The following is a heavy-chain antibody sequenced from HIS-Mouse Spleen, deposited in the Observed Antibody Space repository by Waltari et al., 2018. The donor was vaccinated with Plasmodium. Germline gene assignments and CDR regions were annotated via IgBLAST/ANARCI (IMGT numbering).Heavy chain of an antibody. J-gene: IGHJ4*02. D-gene: IGHD6-13*01. V-gene: IGHV3-30*18. Sequence: QVQLVESGGGVVQPGRSLRLSCAASGFTFRSYGMHWVRQEPGKGLEWGVVRSYDGRNKYNADCVKGRFTISRDKSKNTLYLQMNSLRAEDTAVYYCAKDRRSSSWYVDYWGQGTLVTVSS. CDR2: RSYDGRNK. CDR3: AKDRRSSSWYVDY. CDR1: GFTFRSYG.